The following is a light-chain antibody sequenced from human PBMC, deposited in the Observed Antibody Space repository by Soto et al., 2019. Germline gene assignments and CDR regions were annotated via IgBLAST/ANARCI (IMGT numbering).Light chain of an antibody. CDR1: QSVSSY. J-gene: IGKJ2*01. CDR2: GAS. CDR3: QQYHSSPYT. Sequence: EIVLTQSPGTLSLSPGERATLSCRASQSVSSYLAWYQQKPGQAPRLLIYGASSRATGIPDRFSGSGSGTDFTLTISRLEPEDFAVYYCQQYHSSPYTFGQGPKLEIK. V-gene: IGKV3-20*01.